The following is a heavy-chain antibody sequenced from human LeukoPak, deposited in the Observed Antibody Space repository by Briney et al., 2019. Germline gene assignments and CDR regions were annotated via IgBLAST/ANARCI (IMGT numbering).Heavy chain of an antibody. V-gene: IGHV4-34*01. CDR3: AVRLVGATNGY. CDR1: GGSFSGYY. Sequence: SETLSLTCAVYGGSFSGYYWSWIRQPPGKGLEWIGEINHSGSTNYNPSLKSRVTISVDTSKNQFTLKLSSVTAADTAVYYCAVRLVGATNGYWGQGTLVTVSS. CDR2: INHSGST. D-gene: IGHD1-26*01. J-gene: IGHJ4*02.